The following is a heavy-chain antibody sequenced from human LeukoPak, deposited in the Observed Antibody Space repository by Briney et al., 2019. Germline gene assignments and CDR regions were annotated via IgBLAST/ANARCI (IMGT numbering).Heavy chain of an antibody. CDR2: ISSSGGST. D-gene: IGHD4-23*01. V-gene: IGHV3-23*01. J-gene: IGHJ4*02. CDR3: AKVRRWSHFDY. CDR1: GFTFSSYA. Sequence: PGGSLRLSCAASGFTFSSYALTWVRQASGKGLEYVSVISSSGGSTYYADSVKGRFTISRDNSENTLYLEMNSLRLEDSAVYYCAKVRRWSHFDYCGQGTLVTVSS.